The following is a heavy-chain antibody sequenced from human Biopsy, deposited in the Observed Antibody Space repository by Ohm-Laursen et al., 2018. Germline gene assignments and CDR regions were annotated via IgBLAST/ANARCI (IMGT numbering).Heavy chain of an antibody. Sequence: SVKVSCKASGYTFTTYYIHWVRQAPGQGLEWMGWINPQSGGEHYAQKFKDRVTMTRDTSISTAYMELSSLRSDDTAVYYCASKLDYSSGYPYWGQGTLVTVSS. D-gene: IGHD3-22*01. CDR3: ASKLDYSSGYPY. CDR2: INPQSGGE. CDR1: GYTFTTYY. J-gene: IGHJ4*02. V-gene: IGHV1-2*02.